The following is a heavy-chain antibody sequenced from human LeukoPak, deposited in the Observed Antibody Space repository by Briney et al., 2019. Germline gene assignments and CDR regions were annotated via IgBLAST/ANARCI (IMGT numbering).Heavy chain of an antibody. J-gene: IGHJ4*02. CDR1: GLTFSSYW. Sequence: GGSLRLSCAPSGLTFSSYWMSWVRQAPGKGLEWVANIKQEGREKYYVDSVKGRFTISRDNAKNSLYLQMNSLRAEDTAVYYCARDATTLGWELLWGSGYYFDYWGQGTLVTVSS. D-gene: IGHD1-26*01. CDR2: IKQEGREK. V-gene: IGHV3-7*01. CDR3: ARDATTLGWELLWGSGYYFDY.